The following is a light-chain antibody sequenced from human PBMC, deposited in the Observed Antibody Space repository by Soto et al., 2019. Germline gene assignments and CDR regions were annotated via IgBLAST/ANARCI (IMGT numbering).Light chain of an antibody. CDR2: GVT. CDR3: SSYAGSNNYV. V-gene: IGLV2-8*01. CDR1: SSDVGAYTY. J-gene: IGLJ1*01. Sequence: QSVLTQPPSASGCPGQSVTISCTGTSSDVGAYTYVSWYQQHLGKAPKLMIYGVTERPSGVPDRFSGSKSGNTASLTVSGLQTEDEAYYYCSSYAGSNNYVFGTGTKVTVL.